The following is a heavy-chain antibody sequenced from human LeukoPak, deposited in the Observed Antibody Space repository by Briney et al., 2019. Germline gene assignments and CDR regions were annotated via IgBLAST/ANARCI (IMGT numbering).Heavy chain of an antibody. CDR2: IYYSGST. CDR3: ARDRRDNWNDAFWFDP. Sequence: SETLSLTCTVSGGSISSYYWSWIRQPPGKGLEWIGYIYYSGSTNYNPSLKSRVTISVDTSKNQFSLKLSSVTAADTAVYYCARDRRDNWNDAFWFDPWGQGTLVTVSS. J-gene: IGHJ5*02. CDR1: GGSISSYY. V-gene: IGHV4-59*01. D-gene: IGHD1-20*01.